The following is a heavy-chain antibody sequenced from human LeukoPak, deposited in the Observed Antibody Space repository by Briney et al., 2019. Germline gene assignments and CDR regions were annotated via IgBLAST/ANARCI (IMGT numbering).Heavy chain of an antibody. CDR3: ARAYDYVWGSYRYTWFDP. D-gene: IGHD3-16*02. J-gene: IGHJ5*02. Sequence: GGSLRLSCAASGFTFDDYGMSWVRQAPVKGLEWVSGINWNGGSTGYADSVKGRFTISRDNAKNSLYLQMNSLRAEDTALYYCARAYDYVWGSYRYTWFDPWGQGTLVTVSS. V-gene: IGHV3-20*04. CDR1: GFTFDDYG. CDR2: INWNGGST.